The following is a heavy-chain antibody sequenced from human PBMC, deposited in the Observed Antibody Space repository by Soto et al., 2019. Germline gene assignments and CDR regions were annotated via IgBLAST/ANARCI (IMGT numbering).Heavy chain of an antibody. CDR1: DNTFTYYG. Sequence: ASVKVSCKCSDNTFTYYGINCVRQAPGQGLEWLGWISGYNANTKDAQKFQDRVTMTADTSTRTAYLEVRSLTSDGSGIYFCAATGGHYFGLDVWGQGTTVTVS. V-gene: IGHV1-18*01. CDR2: ISGYNANT. D-gene: IGHD2-8*02. CDR3: AATGGHYFGLDV. J-gene: IGHJ6*02.